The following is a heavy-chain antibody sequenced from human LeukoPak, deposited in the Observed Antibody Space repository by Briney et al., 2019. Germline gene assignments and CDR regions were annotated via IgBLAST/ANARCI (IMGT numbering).Heavy chain of an antibody. D-gene: IGHD1-26*01. CDR2: VNESGGT. CDR3: ARGQGATVPQVGKNWFDP. V-gene: IGHV4-34*01. CDR1: IDSFSNYH. Sequence: SETLSLICAVYIDSFSNYHWNWIRQTPAKGMEWIGEVNESGGTNISPSLRSRVILSVDTSKNQFSLKLISVTVADTAIYYCARGQGATVPQVGKNWFDPWGQGTRVTVSS. J-gene: IGHJ5*02.